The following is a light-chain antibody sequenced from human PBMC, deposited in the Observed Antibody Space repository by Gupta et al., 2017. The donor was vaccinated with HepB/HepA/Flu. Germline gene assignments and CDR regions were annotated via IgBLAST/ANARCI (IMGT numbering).Light chain of an antibody. CDR3: KKKNSSPLT. V-gene: IGKV3-20*01. Sequence: IVLTQSPGTLSLSPGERATLSCRASQSVGSNYLAWYQQKPGQTPWLLIFGASSRATGIPDRVGGSGGGTVFTPSISRREHEYFAVYYCKKKNSSPLTFGQGTQVEIK. CDR2: GAS. CDR1: QSVGSNY. J-gene: IGKJ1*01.